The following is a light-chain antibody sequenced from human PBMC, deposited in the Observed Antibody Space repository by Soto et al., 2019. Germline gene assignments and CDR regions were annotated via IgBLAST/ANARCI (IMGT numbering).Light chain of an antibody. CDR3: CSYASSSSYV. V-gene: IGLV2-23*01. CDR2: EGT. Sequence: QSVLTHPASVSGSPGQSVTISCSGTTSDVGGYNLVSWYQQHTAKAPKLLIYEGTQRPSGVSSRFSGSKSGNTASLTISGLQAEDEADYYCCSYASSSSYVFGTGTKV. CDR1: TSDVGGYNL. J-gene: IGLJ1*01.